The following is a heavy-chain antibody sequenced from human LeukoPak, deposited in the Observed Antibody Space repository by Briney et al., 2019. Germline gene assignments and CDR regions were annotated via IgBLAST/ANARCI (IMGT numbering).Heavy chain of an antibody. J-gene: IGHJ5*02. CDR1: GFTFSSYL. CDR3: ARSDWFDP. V-gene: IGHV3-74*01. Sequence: PGGSLRLSCAGSGFTFSSYLMHWVRQAPGKGLVWVSRIGGDGSSTTYADSVKGRFTISRDNAKNTLYLQMNSLRAEDTAVYYCARSDWFDPWGQGTLVTVSS. CDR2: IGGDGSST.